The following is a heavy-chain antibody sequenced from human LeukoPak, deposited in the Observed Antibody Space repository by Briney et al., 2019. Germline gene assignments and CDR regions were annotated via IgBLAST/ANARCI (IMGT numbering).Heavy chain of an antibody. CDR3: TREARVGNWFDP. V-gene: IGHV1-2*02. D-gene: IGHD2-2*01. CDR2: INPDNGGT. J-gene: IGHJ5*02. Sequence: GASVKVSCRASGYPFTHYYIHWVRQAPGQGLEWMGWINPDNGGTNYAQKFQGRVTMTRDTSIRTVCMDLSRLRSDDTAVFYCTREARVGNWFDPWGQGTQVTVSS. CDR1: GYPFTHYY.